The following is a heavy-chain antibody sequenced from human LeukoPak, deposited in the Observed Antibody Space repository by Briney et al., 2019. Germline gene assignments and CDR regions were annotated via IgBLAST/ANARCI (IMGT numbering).Heavy chain of an antibody. Sequence: PGGSLRLSCAASGXTFSSYALSWVRQAPGKGLESVSAISGSGGSTYYADSVKGRFTISRDNSKNTLYLQMNSLRAEDTAVYYCAKPRIAARQRDYYYYGMDVWGQGTTVTVSS. CDR2: ISGSGGST. V-gene: IGHV3-23*01. D-gene: IGHD6-6*01. CDR3: AKPRIAARQRDYYYYGMDV. J-gene: IGHJ6*02. CDR1: GXTFSSYA.